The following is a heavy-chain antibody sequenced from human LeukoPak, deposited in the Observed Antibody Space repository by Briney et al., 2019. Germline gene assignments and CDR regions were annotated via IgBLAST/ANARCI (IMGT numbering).Heavy chain of an antibody. D-gene: IGHD3-9*01. Sequence: SETLSLTCTVSGGSISSSIYYWGWIRQPPGKGLEWIGSIYYGGSTYYNPSLKSRVTISVDTSKNQFSLKLSSVTAADTAVYYCASQLRYFDWLLRFDYWGQGTLVTVSS. CDR1: GGSISSSIYY. J-gene: IGHJ4*02. CDR3: ASQLRYFDWLLRFDY. CDR2: IYYGGST. V-gene: IGHV4-39*07.